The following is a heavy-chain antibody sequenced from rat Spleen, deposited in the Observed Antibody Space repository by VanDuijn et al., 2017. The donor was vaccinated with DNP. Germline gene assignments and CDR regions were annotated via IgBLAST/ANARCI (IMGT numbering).Heavy chain of an antibody. CDR2: IGPSGGNI. Sequence: EVQLVESGGGLVQPGRSLKLSCAASGLTFSNYGIHWIRQGPTKGLEWVAAIGPSGGNIYYRDSVKGRFTMSSDDARSTLYLQMDSLRSEDTATYYCATGSSYGFANWGQGTLVTVSS. J-gene: IGHJ3*01. CDR1: GLTFSNYG. D-gene: IGHD1-2*01. V-gene: IGHV5-19*01. CDR3: ATGSSYGFAN.